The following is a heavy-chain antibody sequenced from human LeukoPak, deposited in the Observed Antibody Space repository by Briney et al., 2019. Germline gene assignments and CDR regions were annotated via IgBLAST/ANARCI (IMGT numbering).Heavy chain of an antibody. CDR3: ARDSGVDYGDYFRYNWFDP. CDR2: IYYSGST. J-gene: IGHJ5*02. CDR1: GGSISRSSYY. D-gene: IGHD4-17*01. V-gene: IGHV4-39*07. Sequence: PSETLSLTCSVSGGSISRSSYYWGWIRQPPGKGLEWIGSIYYSGSTYYNPSLKSRVTISVDTSKNQFSLRLSSVTAADTAVYYCARDSGVDYGDYFRYNWFDPWGQGTLVTVSS.